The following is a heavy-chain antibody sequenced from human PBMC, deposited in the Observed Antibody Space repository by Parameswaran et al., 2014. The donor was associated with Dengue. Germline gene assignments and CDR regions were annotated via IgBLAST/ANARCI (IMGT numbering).Heavy chain of an antibody. CDR3: AREDSSGWYDY. Sequence: WVRQAPGQGLEWMGWISAYNGNTNYAQKLQGRVTMTTDTSTSTAYMEQRSLRSDDTAVYYCAREDSSGWYDYWGQGTLVTVSS. CDR2: ISAYNGNT. V-gene: IGHV1-18*01. J-gene: IGHJ4*02. D-gene: IGHD6-19*01.